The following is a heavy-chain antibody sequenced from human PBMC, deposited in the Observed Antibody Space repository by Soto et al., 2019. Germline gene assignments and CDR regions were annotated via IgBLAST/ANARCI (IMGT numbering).Heavy chain of an antibody. CDR1: GYSYTSYD. Sequence: GASVKVSCKASGYSYTSYDINWVRQATGQGLEWMGWMNPNSGNTGYAQKFQGRVTMTRTTSTSTAYMELSSLRSEDTAVYYCASLTTLTSYYCYYMYFCGKGTTVTVSS. V-gene: IGHV1-8*01. CDR2: MNPNSGNT. J-gene: IGHJ6*03. D-gene: IGHD4-4*01. CDR3: ASLTTLTSYYCYYMYF.